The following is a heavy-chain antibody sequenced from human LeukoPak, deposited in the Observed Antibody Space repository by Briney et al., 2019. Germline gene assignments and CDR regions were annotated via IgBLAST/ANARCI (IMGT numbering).Heavy chain of an antibody. D-gene: IGHD1-26*01. CDR2: IKQDGSEK. CDR1: GFTFSSYS. CDR3: ARDLDSGSLFDP. Sequence: GGSLRLSCAASGFTFSSYSMNWVRQAPGKGLEWVANIKQDGSEKYYVDSVKGRFTISRDNAKNSLYLQMNSLRAEDTTVYYCARDLDSGSLFDPWGQGTLVTVSS. V-gene: IGHV3-7*01. J-gene: IGHJ5*02.